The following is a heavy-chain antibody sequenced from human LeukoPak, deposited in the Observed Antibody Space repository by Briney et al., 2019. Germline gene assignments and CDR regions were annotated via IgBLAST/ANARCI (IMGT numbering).Heavy chain of an antibody. CDR1: GYTFTSYD. D-gene: IGHD1-26*01. CDR2: MNPNSSNT. Sequence: ASVKVSCKASGYTFTSYDINWVRQATGQGLEWMGWMNPNSSNTGYAQKFQGRVTMTRNTSISTAYMELSSLRSEDTAVYYCARARVGYYYYGMDVWGQGTTVTVSS. CDR3: ARARVGYYYYGMDV. J-gene: IGHJ6*02. V-gene: IGHV1-8*01.